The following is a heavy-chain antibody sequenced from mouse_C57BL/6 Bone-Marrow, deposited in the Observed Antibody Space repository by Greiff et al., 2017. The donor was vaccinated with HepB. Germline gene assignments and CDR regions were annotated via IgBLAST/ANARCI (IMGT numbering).Heavy chain of an antibody. J-gene: IGHJ2*01. CDR3: TRAGTVVAPYYFDY. D-gene: IGHD1-1*01. CDR1: GYTFTDYE. Sequence: QVQLQPSGAELVRPGASVTLSCKASGYTFTDYEMHWVKQTPVHGLEWIGAIDPETGGTAYNQKFKGKAILTADKSSSTAYMELRSLTSEDSAVYYCTRAGTVVAPYYFDYWGQGTTLTVSS. V-gene: IGHV1-15*01. CDR2: IDPETGGT.